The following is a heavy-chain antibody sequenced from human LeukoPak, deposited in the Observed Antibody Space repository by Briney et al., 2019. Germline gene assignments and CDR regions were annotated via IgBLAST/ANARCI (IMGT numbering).Heavy chain of an antibody. CDR3: ARGFLPSSGYFYYFDY. V-gene: IGHV4-59*01. CDR2: IYYSGST. CDR1: GGSISSYY. Sequence: SETLSLTCTVSGGSISSYYWSWIRQPPGKGLEWIGCIYYSGSTNYNPSLKSRVTISVDTSKDQFSLNLNSVTATDTAVYYCARGFLPSSGYFYYFDYWGQGTLVTVSS. D-gene: IGHD3-22*01. J-gene: IGHJ4*02.